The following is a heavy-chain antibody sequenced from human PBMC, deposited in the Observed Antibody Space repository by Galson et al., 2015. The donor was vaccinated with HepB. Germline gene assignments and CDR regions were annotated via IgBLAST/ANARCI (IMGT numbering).Heavy chain of an antibody. CDR3: ARRGSSGWSIDY. V-gene: IGHV4-59*08. Sequence: SETLSLTCPVSGGSISSYYWSWIRQPPGKGLEWIGYIYYSGSTNYNPSLKSRVTISVDTSKNQFSLKLSSVTAADTAVYYCARRGSSGWSIDYWGQGTLVTVSS. CDR2: IYYSGST. D-gene: IGHD6-19*01. J-gene: IGHJ4*02. CDR1: GGSISSYY.